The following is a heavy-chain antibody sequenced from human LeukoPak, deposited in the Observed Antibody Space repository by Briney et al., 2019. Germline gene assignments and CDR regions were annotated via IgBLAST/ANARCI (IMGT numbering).Heavy chain of an antibody. D-gene: IGHD3-16*02. J-gene: IGHJ4*02. CDR1: GGSISSGSYY. CDR2: IYTSGST. V-gene: IGHV4-61*02. CDR3: ARTPRTVRLGELSPSDY. Sequence: SETLSLTCTVSGGSISSGSYYWSWIRQPAGKGLEWIGRIYTSGSTNYNPSLKSRVTISVVTSKNQFSLKLSSVTAADTAVYYCARTPRTVRLGELSPSDYWGQGTLVTVSS.